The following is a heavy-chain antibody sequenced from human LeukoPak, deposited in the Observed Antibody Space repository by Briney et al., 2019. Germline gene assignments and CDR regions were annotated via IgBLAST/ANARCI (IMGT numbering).Heavy chain of an antibody. J-gene: IGHJ6*02. CDR2: VSGSGGTT. CDR3: ARDPTYDFWSGYLYYYYGMDV. CDR1: GFTFSSHA. V-gene: IGHV3-23*01. Sequence: GGSLRLSCAASGFTFSSHAMSWVRQAPGKGLEWVSGVSGSGGTTNYADSVKGRVTISRDNSKNTLYLQMNSLRAEDTAVYYCARDPTYDFWSGYLYYYYGMDVWGQGTTVTVSS. D-gene: IGHD3-3*01.